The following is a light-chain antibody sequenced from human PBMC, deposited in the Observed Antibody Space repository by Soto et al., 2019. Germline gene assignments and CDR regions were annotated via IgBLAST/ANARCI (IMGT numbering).Light chain of an antibody. Sequence: DIVLTQSPLXLPXTXXXPASISCRSSQSLLHSNGYSYLDWYLQKPGQSPQLLIYLGSNRASGVSDRFSGSGSGTDFTLKISTVEAGDVGIYYCMQVLQTPFTFGPGTKVDIK. CDR2: LGS. J-gene: IGKJ3*01. CDR3: MQVLQTPFT. V-gene: IGKV2-28*01. CDR1: QSLLHSNGYSY.